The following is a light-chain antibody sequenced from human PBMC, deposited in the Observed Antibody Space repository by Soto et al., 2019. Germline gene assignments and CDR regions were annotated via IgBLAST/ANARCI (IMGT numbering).Light chain of an antibody. CDR3: SSYAWRGTSI. V-gene: IGLV2-23*01. J-gene: IGLJ1*01. CDR1: SRDIGNYKV. CDR2: EGS. Sequence: QSALTQPASVSGSPGQSIIISCTGSSRDIGNYKVVSWFQHHPGQAPKLIIYEGSARPSGVSNRFSGSKSGNTASLTISGLQTEDEADYYCSSYAWRGTSIFGTGTKLTVL.